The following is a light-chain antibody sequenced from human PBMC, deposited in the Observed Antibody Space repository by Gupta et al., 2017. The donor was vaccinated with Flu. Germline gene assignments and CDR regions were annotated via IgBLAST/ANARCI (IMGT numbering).Light chain of an antibody. CDR1: QSISSY. J-gene: IGKJ2*03. CDR3: QQSYSTPYS. CDR2: AAS. V-gene: IGKV1-39*01. Sequence: DIPMTQSPSSLSASVGDRVTITCRAGQSISSYLNWYQQKPGKAPKLLIYAASSLQSGVPSRFGGSGSGTDFTLTISSLQPEDFATYYCQQSYSTPYSFGQGTKVEIK.